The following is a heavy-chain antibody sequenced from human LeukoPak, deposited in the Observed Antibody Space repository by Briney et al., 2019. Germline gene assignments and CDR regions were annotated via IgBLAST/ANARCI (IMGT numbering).Heavy chain of an antibody. J-gene: IGHJ4*02. CDR2: IYHSGST. Sequence: SETLSLTCTVSGYSISSGYYWGWIRQPPGKGLEWIGSIYHSGSTYYNPSLKSRVTISVDTSKNQFSLKLSSVTAADTAVYYCASGRGTSYYDSSGYYYGDYWGQGTLVTVSS. CDR3: ASGRGTSYYDSSGYYYGDY. CDR1: GYSISSGYY. D-gene: IGHD3-22*01. V-gene: IGHV4-38-2*02.